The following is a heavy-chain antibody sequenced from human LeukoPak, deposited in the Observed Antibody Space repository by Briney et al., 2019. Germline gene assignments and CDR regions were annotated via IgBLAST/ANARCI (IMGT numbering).Heavy chain of an antibody. J-gene: IGHJ4*02. CDR2: IYSGGST. D-gene: IGHD4-17*01. CDR1: GFTVSSNC. V-gene: IGHV3-66*01. Sequence: GGSLRLSCAASGFTVSSNCMYWVRQAPGKGLEWVSLIYSGGSTTLADSAKGRFTISRDNSNNTLYLQMNSLRAEDTAVYYCARGATVTTSWLDYWGQGTLVTVSS. CDR3: ARGATVTTSWLDY.